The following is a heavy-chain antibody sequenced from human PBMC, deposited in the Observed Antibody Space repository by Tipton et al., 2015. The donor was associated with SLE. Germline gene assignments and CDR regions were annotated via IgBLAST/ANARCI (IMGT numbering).Heavy chain of an antibody. Sequence: SLRLSCAASGFTFSSYAMSWVRQAPGKGLEWVSVIYSGGSSTYYADSVKGRFTISRDNSKNTRYLQMNSLRAEDTAVYYCAKSSGVTIFGVVGGSVYFDYWGQGTLVTVSS. CDR3: AKSSGVTIFGVVGGSVYFDY. V-gene: IGHV3-23*03. D-gene: IGHD3-3*01. CDR2: IYSGGSST. CDR1: GFTFSSYA. J-gene: IGHJ4*02.